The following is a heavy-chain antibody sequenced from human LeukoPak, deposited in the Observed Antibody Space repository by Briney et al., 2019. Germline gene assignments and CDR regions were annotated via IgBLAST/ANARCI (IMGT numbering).Heavy chain of an antibody. CDR1: GFTFSRCG. D-gene: IGHD2-21*01. CDR2: ISGSTTYI. Sequence: GGSLRLSCVASGFTFSRCGMNWVRQAPGKGLEWVSSISGSTTYIYYADSVKGRFTISRDNAKNSLYLQMNSLRAEDTAVYYCARDHNWHISYNYYYGMDVWGQGTTVTVSS. CDR3: ARDHNWHISYNYYYGMDV. V-gene: IGHV3-21*01. J-gene: IGHJ6*02.